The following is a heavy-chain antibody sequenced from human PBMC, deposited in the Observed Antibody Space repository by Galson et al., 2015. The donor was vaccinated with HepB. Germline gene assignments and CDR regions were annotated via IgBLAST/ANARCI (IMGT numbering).Heavy chain of an antibody. Sequence: AISGDSVSTNIVAWNWIRQSPSRGLEWLGRTYYRSKWYNDYAVSVQSRITINPDTSRNQFSLQLNSVTPEDTGVYYCTRVRHLARGMDVWGQGTTVTVAS. J-gene: IGHJ6*02. CDR3: TRVRHLARGMDV. D-gene: IGHD5-12*01. CDR2: TYYRSKWYN. V-gene: IGHV6-1*01. CDR1: GDSVSTNIVA.